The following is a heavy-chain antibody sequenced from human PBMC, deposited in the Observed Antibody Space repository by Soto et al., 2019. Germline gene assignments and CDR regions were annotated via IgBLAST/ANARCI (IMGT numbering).Heavy chain of an antibody. J-gene: IGHJ4*02. CDR2: ISGSGGST. Sequence: EVQLLESGGGLVQPGGSLRLSCAASGFTFSSYAMSWVRQAPGKGLEWVSAISGSGGSTYYADSVKGRFTISRDNSKNTLHLQMNSLRAEDTAVYYCAKGGRYYYGSGSQYYFDYWGQGTLVTVSS. D-gene: IGHD3-10*01. CDR3: AKGGRYYYGSGSQYYFDY. CDR1: GFTFSSYA. V-gene: IGHV3-23*01.